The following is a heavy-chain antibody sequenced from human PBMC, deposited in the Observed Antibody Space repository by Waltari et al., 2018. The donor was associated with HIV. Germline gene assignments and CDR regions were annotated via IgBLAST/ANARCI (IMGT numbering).Heavy chain of an antibody. J-gene: IGHJ4*02. Sequence: QVQLQESGPGLVKPSLTLSLTCTVSGGSISSGGYYGSWIRQHPGKGLEWIGYIYYSGSIYYNPSLKSRVTISRDTSKNQFSLKLNSVTAADTAVYYCARGTTVTNGGLWDYWGQGSLVTVSS. D-gene: IGHD4-17*01. CDR2: IYYSGSI. V-gene: IGHV4-31*03. CDR1: GGSISSGGYY. CDR3: ARGTTVTNGGLWDY.